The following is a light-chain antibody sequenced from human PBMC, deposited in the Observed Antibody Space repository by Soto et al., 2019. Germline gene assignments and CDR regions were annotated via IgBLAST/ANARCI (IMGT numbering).Light chain of an antibody. CDR3: QQHDDYSHAT. CDR1: QSISRW. V-gene: IGKV1-5*01. Sequence: DIQMTQSPSTVSASVGDRVTITCRASQSISRWLAWYQQKPGKAPKLLIYDASTLQTGVPSRFRGSGFGTEFTLTITGLQPDDFATYYCQQHDDYSHATFGQGTK. J-gene: IGKJ2*01. CDR2: DAS.